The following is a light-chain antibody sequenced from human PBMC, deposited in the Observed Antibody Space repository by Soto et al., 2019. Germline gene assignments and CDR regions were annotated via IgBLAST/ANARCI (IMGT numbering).Light chain of an antibody. CDR1: SSDVGSYNL. Sequence: QSALTQPASVSGSPGQSITISCTGTSSDVGSYNLVSWYQQHPGKAPKLMIYEGSKRPSGVSNRFSGSKSGNTASLTISGLQAEDEADYYCCSYAGSSTFAGGWVFGGGTKL. CDR3: CSYAGSSTFAGGWV. CDR2: EGS. J-gene: IGLJ3*02. V-gene: IGLV2-23*03.